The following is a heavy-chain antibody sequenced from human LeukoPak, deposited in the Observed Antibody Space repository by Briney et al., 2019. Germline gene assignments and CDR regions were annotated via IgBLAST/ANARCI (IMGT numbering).Heavy chain of an antibody. CDR2: ISYDGSNK. CDR1: GFTFSSYA. V-gene: IGHV3-30-3*01. CDR3: ARDKVSSGWPTNFDY. Sequence: LTGGSLRLSCAASGFTFSSYAMHWVRQAPGKGLEWVAVISYDGSNKYYADSVKGRFTISRDNSKNTLYLQMNSLRAEDTAVYYCARDKVSSGWPTNFDYWGQGTLVTVSS. D-gene: IGHD6-19*01. J-gene: IGHJ4*02.